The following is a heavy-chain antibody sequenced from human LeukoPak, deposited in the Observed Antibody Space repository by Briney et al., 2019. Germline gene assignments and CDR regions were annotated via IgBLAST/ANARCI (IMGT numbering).Heavy chain of an antibody. CDR3: ARVRSPPEDNSNYRPVDQ. CDR2: INQDESET. J-gene: IGHJ4*02. Sequence: PGGSLRLSCIVSGFSFSNYWMTWVRQAPGKGLEWMANINQDESETNYVDSVKGRFILSRDNAKNSVFLRMNSLRAEDTAMYYCARVRSPPEDNSNYRPVDQWGQGILVTVSS. CDR1: GFSFSNYW. V-gene: IGHV3-7*03. D-gene: IGHD1-1*01.